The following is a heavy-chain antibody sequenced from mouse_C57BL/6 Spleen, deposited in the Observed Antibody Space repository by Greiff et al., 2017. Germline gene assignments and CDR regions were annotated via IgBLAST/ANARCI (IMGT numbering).Heavy chain of an antibody. CDR1: GYSITSGYY. J-gene: IGHJ3*01. CDR3: ARGGYDGYYVFAY. V-gene: IGHV3-6*01. D-gene: IGHD2-3*01. Sequence: EVKLMESGPGLVKPSQSLSLTCSVTGYSITSGYYWNWIRQFPGNKLEWMGYISYDGSNNYNPSLKNRISITRDTSKNQFFLKLNSVTTEDTATYYCARGGYDGYYVFAYWGQGTLVTVSA. CDR2: ISYDGSN.